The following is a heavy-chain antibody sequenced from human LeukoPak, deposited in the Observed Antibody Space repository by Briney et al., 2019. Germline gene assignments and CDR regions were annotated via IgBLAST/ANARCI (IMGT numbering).Heavy chain of an antibody. CDR2: FSGGAGGGTS. D-gene: IGHD2/OR15-2a*01. J-gene: IGHJ6*03. CDR3: TGGSDKVLSGEYYYYMDV. V-gene: IGHV3-23*01. Sequence: GGSLRLSCAASGFSFRSYGMSWVRQAPGKGLEWVSGFSGGAGGGTSSYADSVKGRFTISRDNAKNSLYLQMHSLRAEDTAVYYCTGGSDKVLSGEYYYYMDVWGTGTTVTVSS. CDR1: GFSFRSYG.